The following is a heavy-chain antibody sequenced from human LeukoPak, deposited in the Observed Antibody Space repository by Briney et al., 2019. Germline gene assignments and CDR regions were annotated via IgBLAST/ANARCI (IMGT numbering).Heavy chain of an antibody. CDR3: TRDLRGADSYYYYYMDV. CDR1: GFTFSSYN. Sequence: GGSLRLSCAASGFTFSSYNMNRVRQGPGKGLEWGSFISTSSRYIYYADSLKGRFTIARYYAKDSLYLQMHSHRAEDPAVYYCTRDLRGADSYYYYYMDVWGKGTTVTVSS. V-gene: IGHV3-21*01. CDR2: ISTSSRYI. J-gene: IGHJ6*03. D-gene: IGHD3-10*01.